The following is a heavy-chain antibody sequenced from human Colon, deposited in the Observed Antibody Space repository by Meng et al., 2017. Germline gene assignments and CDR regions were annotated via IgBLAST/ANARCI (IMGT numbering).Heavy chain of an antibody. V-gene: IGHV3-30*04. D-gene: IGHD3-16*01. CDR1: GFNFRELG. CDR2: VTYDGKKQ. Sequence: LLQSVVGVVHSGTSLRRACSASGFNFRELGLPWVRQAPGKGLEWVAAVTYDGKKQYYADSVKGRFIISRDNSDNTLYLQMGSLKPEDTAIYYCAKEWSSSYAYYDAWGQGTLVTVSS. J-gene: IGHJ5*01. CDR3: AKEWSSSYAYYDA.